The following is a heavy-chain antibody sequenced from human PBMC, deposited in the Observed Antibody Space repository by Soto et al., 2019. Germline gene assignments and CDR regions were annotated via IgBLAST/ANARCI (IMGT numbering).Heavy chain of an antibody. CDR1: GGSISSGGYY. CDR3: ARGGYSSSFWIDY. V-gene: IGHV4-30-4*08. D-gene: IGHD6-13*01. J-gene: IGHJ4*02. CDR2: IYYSGST. Sequence: SETLSLTCTVSGGSISSGGYYWSWIRQHPGKGLEWIGYIYYSGSTYYNPSLKSRVTISVDTSKNQFSLKLSSVTAADTAVYYCARGGYSSSFWIDYWGQGTLVTVSS.